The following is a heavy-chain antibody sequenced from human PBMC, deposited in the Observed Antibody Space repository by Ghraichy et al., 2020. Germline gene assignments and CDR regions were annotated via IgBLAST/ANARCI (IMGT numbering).Heavy chain of an antibody. CDR3: ARHGGDYGDYYFDY. Sequence: SQTLSLTCTVSGGSISSYYWSWNRQPPGKGLEWIGYIYYSGSTNYNPSLKSRVTISVDTSKNQFSLKLSSVTAADTAVYYCARHGGDYGDYYFDYWGQGTLVTVSS. CDR2: IYYSGST. CDR1: GGSISSYY. J-gene: IGHJ4*02. V-gene: IGHV4-59*08. D-gene: IGHD4-17*01.